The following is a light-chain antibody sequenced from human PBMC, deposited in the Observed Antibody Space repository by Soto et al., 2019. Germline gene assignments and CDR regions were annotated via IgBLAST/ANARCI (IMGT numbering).Light chain of an antibody. V-gene: IGLV2-23*01. CDR3: CSYADSFTFV. Sequence: QSALTQPASVSGSPGQSITISCTGTSSDVGSYNLVSWYQQYSGKAPKLMIYEGTKRPSGVSNRFSGSKSGNTASLTISGLQAEDEADYYCCSYADSFTFVFGTGTKVTVL. CDR2: EGT. CDR1: SSDVGSYNL. J-gene: IGLJ1*01.